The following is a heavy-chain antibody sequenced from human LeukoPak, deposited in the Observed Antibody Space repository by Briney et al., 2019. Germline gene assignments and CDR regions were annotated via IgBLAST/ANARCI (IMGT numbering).Heavy chain of an antibody. V-gene: IGHV5-51*01. D-gene: IGHD3-22*01. Sequence: AEPLKISCLGSGYSFTTYRNGWVRQMPGKSLEWMGIIYPDGSDTTFSPSFQGQVTMSADKSINTAYLQWSSLKASDTATYYCARRDYDNHGHSFDIWGKGTMLTVSS. CDR1: GYSFTTYR. CDR3: ARRDYDNHGHSFDI. CDR2: IYPDGSDT. J-gene: IGHJ3*02.